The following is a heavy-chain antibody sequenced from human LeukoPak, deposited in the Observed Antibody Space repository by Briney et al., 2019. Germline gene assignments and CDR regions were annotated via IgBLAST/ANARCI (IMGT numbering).Heavy chain of an antibody. CDR1: GGSLSGYY. CDR2: INHSGST. D-gene: IGHD6-19*01. V-gene: IGHV4-34*01. Sequence: PSETLSLTCAVYGGSLSGYYWSWIRQPPGKGLEWIGEINHSGSTNYNPSLKSRVTISVDTSKNQLSLKLSSKTAADTAVYYCARQWLVSPLFDYWGQGTLVTVSS. CDR3: ARQWLVSPLFDY. J-gene: IGHJ4*02.